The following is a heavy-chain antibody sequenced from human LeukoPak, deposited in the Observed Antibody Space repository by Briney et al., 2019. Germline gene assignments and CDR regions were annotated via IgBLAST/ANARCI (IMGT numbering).Heavy chain of an antibody. CDR2: INHSGST. CDR3: ASRYSSSWLNYYGMDV. CDR1: GGSFSGYY. J-gene: IGHJ6*02. D-gene: IGHD6-13*01. V-gene: IGHV4-34*01. Sequence: SETLSLTCAVYGGSFSGYYWSWIRQPPGKGLEWIGEINHSGSTNYNPSLKSRVTISVDTSKNQFSLKLSSVTAADTVVYYCASRYSSSWLNYYGMDVWGQGTTVTVSS.